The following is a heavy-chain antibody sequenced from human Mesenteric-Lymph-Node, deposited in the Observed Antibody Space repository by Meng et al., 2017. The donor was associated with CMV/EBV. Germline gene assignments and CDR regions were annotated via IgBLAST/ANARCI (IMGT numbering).Heavy chain of an antibody. CDR3: AREGGLGSAPNLFDS. J-gene: IGHJ4*02. CDR1: GSVSSPGYY. Sequence: GSVSSPGYYWSWIRQSPGKGLEWIAYIYYSGTTNYNPSLKSRATLSVDTSKNQFSLNLRSVTAADTAVYYCAREGGLGSAPNLFDSWGQGTLVTVSS. V-gene: IGHV4-61*08. CDR2: IYYSGTT. D-gene: IGHD3-16*01.